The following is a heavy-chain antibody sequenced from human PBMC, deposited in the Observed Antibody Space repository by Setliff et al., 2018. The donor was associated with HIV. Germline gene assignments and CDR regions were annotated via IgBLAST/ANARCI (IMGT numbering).Heavy chain of an antibody. D-gene: IGHD1-26*01. CDR3: ARGGGIIDHGEEYFQH. V-gene: IGHV1-46*01. J-gene: IGHJ1*01. CDR2: INPSGGST. CDR1: AYTFTSSY. Sequence: ASVKVSCKTSAYTFTSSYIHWVRQAPGQGLEWMGLINPSGGSTNYAQKFQGRVTMTRDTSITTAYMEMTTLTSDDTVVYYCARGGGIIDHGEEYFQHWGQGTLVTVSS.